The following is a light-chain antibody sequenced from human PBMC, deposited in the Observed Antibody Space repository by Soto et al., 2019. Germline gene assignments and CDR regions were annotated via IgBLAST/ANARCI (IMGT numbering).Light chain of an antibody. CDR3: QQYDNWPPFT. CDR1: QSVGSH. J-gene: IGKJ3*01. Sequence: EMVMKQAPATLSVSQGDGATLSCRASQSVGSHVAWYQQRPGQPPRLLIYGAYYRATGIPARFSGSASGTDFTLTISSLESEDFAVYYCQQYDNWPPFTFGPGTKVDI. V-gene: IGKV3-15*01. CDR2: GAY.